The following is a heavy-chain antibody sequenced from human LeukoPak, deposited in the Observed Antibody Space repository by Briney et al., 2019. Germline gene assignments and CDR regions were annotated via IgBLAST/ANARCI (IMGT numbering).Heavy chain of an antibody. J-gene: IGHJ3*02. CDR1: GYSFTSYW. CDR3: ARHQNIAADAIDGFDI. CDR2: IYPGDSDT. V-gene: IGHV5-51*01. D-gene: IGHD6-25*01. Sequence: GESLKISCKGSGYSFTSYWIGWVRQMPGKGLEWMGIIYPGDSDTRYSPSFQGQVTISADKSITTAYLQWSSLKASDTAMYYCARHQNIAADAIDGFDIWGQGTKVTVSS.